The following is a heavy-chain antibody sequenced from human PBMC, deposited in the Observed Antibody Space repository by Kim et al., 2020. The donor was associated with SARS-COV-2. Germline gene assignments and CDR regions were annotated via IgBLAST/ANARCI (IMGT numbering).Heavy chain of an antibody. D-gene: IGHD3-10*01. V-gene: IGHV3-11*06. J-gene: IGHJ6*02. CDR3: ARDRLGSGSLFYYYYGMDV. Sequence: GRFTISRDNAKNSLYLQMNSLRAEATAVYYCARDRLGSGSLFYYYYGMDVWGQGTTVTVSS.